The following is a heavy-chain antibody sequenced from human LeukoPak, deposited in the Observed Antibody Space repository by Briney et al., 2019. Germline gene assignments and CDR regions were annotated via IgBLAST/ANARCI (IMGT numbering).Heavy chain of an antibody. CDR1: GFPFNAYW. D-gene: IGHD6-13*01. CDR3: ARSLPYGTTWYGRSDF. J-gene: IGHJ4*02. V-gene: IGHV3-7*03. Sequence: GGSLRLSCAASGFPFNAYWMTWVRQAPGKGLEWVANIRQDGDTKYYVDSVKGRFTISRDNAMNSLYLQMSSLRAEDTAIYYCARSLPYGTTWYGRSDFWGQGTLVTVSS. CDR2: IRQDGDTK.